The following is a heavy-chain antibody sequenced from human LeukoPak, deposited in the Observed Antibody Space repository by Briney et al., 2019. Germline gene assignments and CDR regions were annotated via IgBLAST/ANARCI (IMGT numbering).Heavy chain of an antibody. J-gene: IGHJ3*02. D-gene: IGHD3-22*01. CDR1: GGSISSGGYY. CDR2: IYYSGST. CDR3: ARVENVIYYDSRAGAFDI. Sequence: SETLSLTCTVSGGSISSGGYYWSWIRQHPGKGLEWIGYIYYSGSTYYDPSLKSRVTISVDTSKNQFSLKLSSVTAADTAVYYCARVENVIYYDSRAGAFDIWGQGTMVTVSS. V-gene: IGHV4-31*03.